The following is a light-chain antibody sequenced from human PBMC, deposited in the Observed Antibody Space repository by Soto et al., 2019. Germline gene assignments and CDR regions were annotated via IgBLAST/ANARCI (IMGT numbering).Light chain of an antibody. CDR2: GAS. CDR1: QSVSSN. Sequence: EIVLTQSPATLSLSPGERATLSCRASQSVSSNLAWYQQKPGQAPRLLIYGASTRATGIPARFSGSGSGTEFTLTISSLQSEDFAVYYCQQYNKWPPWTFGQGTKVDIK. V-gene: IGKV3-15*01. CDR3: QQYNKWPPWT. J-gene: IGKJ1*01.